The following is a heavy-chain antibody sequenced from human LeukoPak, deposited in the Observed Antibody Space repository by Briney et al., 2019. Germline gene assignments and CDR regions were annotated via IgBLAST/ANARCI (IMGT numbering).Heavy chain of an antibody. D-gene: IGHD4-11*01. CDR2: ISHSVTT. J-gene: IGHJ4*02. Sequence: PSETLSLTCTVSGASTGTYYWSWIRHPPGKGLEWIGYISHSVTTNYKSSLKSRVTISVDTSKKQFSLKLSSVTAADVAIYFCATQRDHSDYVFDFWGQGTLVTVSS. V-gene: IGHV4-59*01. CDR1: GASTGTYY. CDR3: ATQRDHSDYVFDF.